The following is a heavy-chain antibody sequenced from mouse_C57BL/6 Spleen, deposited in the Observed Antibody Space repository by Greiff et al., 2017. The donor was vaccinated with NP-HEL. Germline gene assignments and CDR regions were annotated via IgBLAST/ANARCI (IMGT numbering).Heavy chain of an antibody. CDR1: GYAFSSSW. CDR2: IYPGDGDT. Sequence: VQLQQSGPELVKPGASVKISCKASGYAFSSSWMNWVKQRPGKGLEWIGRIYPGDGDTNYNGKFKGKATLTADKSSSTAYMQLSSLTSEDSAVYFCAREGYGSSYGFADWGKGTLVTVSA. D-gene: IGHD1-1*01. CDR3: AREGYGSSYGFAD. V-gene: IGHV1-82*01. J-gene: IGHJ3*01.